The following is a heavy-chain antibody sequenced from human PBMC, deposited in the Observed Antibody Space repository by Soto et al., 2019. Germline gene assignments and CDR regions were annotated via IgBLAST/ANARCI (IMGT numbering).Heavy chain of an antibody. CDR2: ISYDGSNK. CDR3: ARDRIVATIYYYYGMDV. J-gene: IGHJ6*02. CDR1: GFTFSSYA. Sequence: QVQLVESGGGVVQPGRSLRLSCAASGFTFSSYAMHWVRQAPGKGLEWVAVISYDGSNKYYADSVKGRFTISRDNSKNTLYLQMNSLRAEDTAVYYCARDRIVATIYYYYGMDVWGQGTTVTVSS. D-gene: IGHD5-12*01. V-gene: IGHV3-30-3*01.